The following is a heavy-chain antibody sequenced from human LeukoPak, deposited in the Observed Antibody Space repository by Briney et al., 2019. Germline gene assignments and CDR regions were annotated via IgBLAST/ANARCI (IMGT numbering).Heavy chain of an antibody. CDR3: ARQLTGTTRDDWFDP. V-gene: IGHV3-11*01. CDR2: ISSSGSTI. D-gene: IGHD1-7*01. CDR1: GFTFSDYY. J-gene: IGHJ5*02. Sequence: GGSLRLSCAASGFTFSDYYMSWIRQAPGKGLEWVSYISSSGSTIYYADSVKGRFTISRDNAKNSLYLQMNSLRAEDTAVYYCARQLTGTTRDDWFDPWGQGTLVTVSS.